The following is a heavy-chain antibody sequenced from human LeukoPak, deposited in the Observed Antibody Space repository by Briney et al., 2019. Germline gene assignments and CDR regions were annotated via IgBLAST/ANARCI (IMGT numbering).Heavy chain of an antibody. CDR1: GGSIRSYF. J-gene: IGHJ4*02. D-gene: IGHD3-22*01. V-gene: IGHV4-59*01. Sequence: PSETLSLTCTVSGGSIRSYFWSWIRQPPGKGLEWIGYIYYSGSTNYNPSLKSRVTISVDASKNQFSLKLSPVTAADTAVYYCARFSGSSGYYYTGIDYWGQGTLVTVSS. CDR3: ARFSGSSGYYYTGIDY. CDR2: IYYSGST.